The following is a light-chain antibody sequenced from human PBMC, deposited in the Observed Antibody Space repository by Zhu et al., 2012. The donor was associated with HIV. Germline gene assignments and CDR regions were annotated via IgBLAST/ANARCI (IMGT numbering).Light chain of an antibody. CDR3: QQYNNWPLS. CDR1: QNITFH. CDR2: GAS. V-gene: IGKV3-15*01. Sequence: EIVMTQSPVTLSASPGERATLSCGASQNITFHLAWYQQKPGQGPRLLIYGASARATDIPARFSGSGSGTEFTLTISSLQSEDFAVYYCQQYNNWPLSFGGGTKVE. J-gene: IGKJ4*01.